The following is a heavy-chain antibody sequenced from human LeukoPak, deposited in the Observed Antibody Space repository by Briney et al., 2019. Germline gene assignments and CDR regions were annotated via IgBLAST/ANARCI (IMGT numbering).Heavy chain of an antibody. CDR1: GLTFSNAW. Sequence: GGSLRLSCAASGLTFSNAWMSWVRQAPGKGLEWVGRIKRKSDGGTTDYAAPVKGRFTISRDDTKNTLYLQMNSLKSEDTAVYYCTTELDVRPNHYWGQGTLVTVSS. D-gene: IGHD1-14*01. CDR3: TTELDVRPNHY. J-gene: IGHJ4*02. V-gene: IGHV3-15*01. CDR2: IKRKSDGGTT.